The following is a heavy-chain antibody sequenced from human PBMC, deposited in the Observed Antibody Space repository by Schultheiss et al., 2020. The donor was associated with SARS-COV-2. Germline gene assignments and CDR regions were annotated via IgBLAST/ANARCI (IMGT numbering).Heavy chain of an antibody. CDR2: IRTSDPTI. D-gene: IGHD6-19*01. V-gene: IGHV3-48*03. CDR1: GFTFSSSE. Sequence: GESLKISCAVSGFTFSSSEFNWVRQAPGKGLEWVSIIRTSDPTIYYADSVKGRFTISRDNAKNSLYLQMNSLRAEDTAVYYCAKDTSGWVDYWGQGTLVTVSS. J-gene: IGHJ4*02. CDR3: AKDTSGWVDY.